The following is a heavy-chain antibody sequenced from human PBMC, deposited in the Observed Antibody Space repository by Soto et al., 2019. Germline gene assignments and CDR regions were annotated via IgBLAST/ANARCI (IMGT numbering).Heavy chain of an antibody. Sequence: QVHLVQCGAEVKKPGASVKVSCRASSYTFTSYGITWVRQAPGQGLEWMGWISAHNGNTDYAQKLQGRVIVTRDTSTSTAYMELRSLRSDDTAVYYCARGRYGDYWGQGALVTVSS. CDR3: ARGRYGDY. J-gene: IGHJ4*02. D-gene: IGHD1-1*01. V-gene: IGHV1-18*01. CDR2: ISAHNGNT. CDR1: SYTFTSYG.